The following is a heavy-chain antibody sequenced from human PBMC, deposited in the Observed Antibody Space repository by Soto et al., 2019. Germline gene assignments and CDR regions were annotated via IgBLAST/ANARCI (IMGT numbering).Heavy chain of an antibody. V-gene: IGHV1-18*01. CDR2: ISAYNGNT. CDR1: GYTFTSYG. CDR3: ARVGGPRYYYDSSGYAQDDC. J-gene: IGHJ4*02. Sequence: GASVKVSCKASGYTFTSYGISWVRQAPGQGLEWMGWISAYNGNTNYAQKLQGRVTMTTDTSTSTAYMELRSLRSDDTAVYYCARVGGPRYYYDSSGYAQDDCWGQGTLVTVSS. D-gene: IGHD3-22*01.